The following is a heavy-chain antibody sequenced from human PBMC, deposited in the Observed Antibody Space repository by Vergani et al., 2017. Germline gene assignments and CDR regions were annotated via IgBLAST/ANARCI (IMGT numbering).Heavy chain of an antibody. CDR2: ISGSGGST. V-gene: IGHV3-23*01. D-gene: IGHD2-2*01. CDR3: AKRYCSSTSCYAYYYYYMDV. CDR1: GFTFSSYA. Sequence: EVQLLESGGGLVQPGGSLRLSCAASGFTFSSYAMSWVRQAPGKGLEWVSAISGSGGSTYYADSVKGRFTIARDNSKNTLYLQMNSLRAEDTAVYYCAKRYCSSTSCYAYYYYYMDVWGQGTTVTVSS. J-gene: IGHJ6*03.